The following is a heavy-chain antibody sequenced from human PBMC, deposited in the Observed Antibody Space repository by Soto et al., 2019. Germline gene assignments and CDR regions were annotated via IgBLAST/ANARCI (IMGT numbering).Heavy chain of an antibody. CDR2: IHNSENT. Sequence: SETLSLTCTASGGSISNYYWNWIRQPPGKGLEWIGNIHNSENTNYNPSLMRRLTISLDTSNNQCSLKMNSVTAADTAVYYCTTGSGWTSDYRGRGTLVTVSS. D-gene: IGHD6-19*01. CDR3: TTGSGWTSDY. J-gene: IGHJ4*02. CDR1: GGSISNYY. V-gene: IGHV4-59*08.